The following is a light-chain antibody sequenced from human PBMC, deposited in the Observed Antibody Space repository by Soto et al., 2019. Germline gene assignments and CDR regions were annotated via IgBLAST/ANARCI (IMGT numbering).Light chain of an antibody. J-gene: IGKJ1*01. Sequence: DIQMTQSPSSLSASVGDRVTITCRASQSISSYLNWYQQKPGKAPKLLIYAASSLQSGVPSRFSGSGSATDFTLTISSLQPEDFATYSCQQSYSTTWTFGQGTKVDIK. CDR1: QSISSY. V-gene: IGKV1-39*01. CDR3: QQSYSTTWT. CDR2: AAS.